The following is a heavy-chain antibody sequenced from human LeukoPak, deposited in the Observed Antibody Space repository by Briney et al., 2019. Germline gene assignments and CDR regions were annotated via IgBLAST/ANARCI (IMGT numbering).Heavy chain of an antibody. CDR3: AKDLAATVTSI. D-gene: IGHD4-17*01. CDR1: GFTFSSYA. Sequence: PGGSLRLSCAASGFTFSSYAMSCVRQAPGKGLEWVSAISGSGGSTYYADSVKGRFTISRDNSENTLYLQMNSLRAEDTAVYYCAKDLAATVTSIWGQGTLVTVSS. J-gene: IGHJ4*02. CDR2: ISGSGGST. V-gene: IGHV3-23*01.